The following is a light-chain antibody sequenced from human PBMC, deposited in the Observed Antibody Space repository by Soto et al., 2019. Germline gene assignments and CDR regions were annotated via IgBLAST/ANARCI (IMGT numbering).Light chain of an antibody. Sequence: QSALTQPASVSGSPGQSITISCTGTSSDFGFYNYVSWYQHHPGKAPRLMIYEVSNRPSGVSVRFSGSKSGNTASLTISGLQTEDEADYYCTSYTNRSTLLFGGGTKVTVL. J-gene: IGLJ2*01. V-gene: IGLV2-14*01. CDR1: SSDFGFYNY. CDR3: TSYTNRSTLL. CDR2: EVS.